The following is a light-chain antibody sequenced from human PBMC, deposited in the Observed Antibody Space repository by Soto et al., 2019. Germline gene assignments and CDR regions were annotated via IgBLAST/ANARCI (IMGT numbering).Light chain of an antibody. V-gene: IGKV3-20*01. CDR2: GAS. Sequence: EIVLTQSPGTLSLSPGERATLSCRASQSVSSSNLAWYHQKPGQAPRLLIYGASSRATGIPNRFSVSGSGTVFDLTISILGPEDCAVYYVQKYGSSPRFTFGPRTIVDIK. CDR1: QSVSSSN. CDR3: QKYGSSPRFT. J-gene: IGKJ3*01.